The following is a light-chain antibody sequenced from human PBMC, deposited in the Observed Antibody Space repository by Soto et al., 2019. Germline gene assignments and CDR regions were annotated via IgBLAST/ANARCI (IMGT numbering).Light chain of an antibody. CDR3: QQYHSFSPWT. J-gene: IGKJ1*01. CDR2: DAS. Sequence: DIQMTQSPSTLSASVGDRVTITCRASQRISSWLAWYQQKPGKAPTLLIYDASSLESGVPSRFSGSGSGTEFTLTISSLQPDDFASYYCQQYHSFSPWTFGQGTKVEIK. CDR1: QRISSW. V-gene: IGKV1-5*01.